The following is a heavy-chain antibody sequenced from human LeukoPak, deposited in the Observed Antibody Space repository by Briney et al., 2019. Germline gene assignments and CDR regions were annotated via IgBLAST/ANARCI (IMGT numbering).Heavy chain of an antibody. CDR2: IKSKTDGGTT. CDR1: GFTFTDAW. Sequence: GGSLRLSRAASGFTFTDAWMSWVRQAPGKGLEWVGRIKSKTDGGTTDYAAPVKGRFTISRDDSKNTLYLQINSLKTEDTAVYYCTAGSGQKLVRSAFDYWGQGTLVTVSS. V-gene: IGHV3-15*01. CDR3: TAGSGQKLVRSAFDY. D-gene: IGHD6-13*01. J-gene: IGHJ4*02.